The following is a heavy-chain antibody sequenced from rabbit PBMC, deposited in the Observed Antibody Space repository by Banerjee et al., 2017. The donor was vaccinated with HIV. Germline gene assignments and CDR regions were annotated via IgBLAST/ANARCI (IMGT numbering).Heavy chain of an antibody. CDR2: IVSGGSATT. D-gene: IGHD1-1*01. J-gene: IGHJ4*01. V-gene: IGHV1S40*01. Sequence: QSLEESGGDLVKPGASLTLTCTASGIDFSSYYYMCWVRQAPGKGLEWIACIVSGGSATTYYATWAKGRFTISKTSSTTVTLQMTSLTAADTATYFCARSTSAFNLWGQGTLVTIS. CDR1: GIDFSSYYY. CDR3: ARSTSAFNL.